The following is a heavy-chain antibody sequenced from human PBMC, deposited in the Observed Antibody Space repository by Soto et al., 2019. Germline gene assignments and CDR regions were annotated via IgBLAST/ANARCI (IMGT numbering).Heavy chain of an antibody. Sequence: GGSLRLSCAASGFTFSSYAMSWVRQAPGKGLEWVSAISGSGGSTYYADSVKGRFTISRDNSKNTLYLQMNSLRAEDTAVYYCTLNLETYGSGHYYFDYWGQGTLVTVSS. D-gene: IGHD3-10*01. CDR2: ISGSGGST. V-gene: IGHV3-23*01. CDR3: TLNLETYGSGHYYFDY. J-gene: IGHJ4*02. CDR1: GFTFSSYA.